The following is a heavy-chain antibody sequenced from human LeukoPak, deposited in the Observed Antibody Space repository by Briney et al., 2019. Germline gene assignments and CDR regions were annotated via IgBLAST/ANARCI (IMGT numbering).Heavy chain of an antibody. V-gene: IGHV3-21*01. CDR1: GFTFSSYS. CDR2: ISSSSSYI. CDR3: ARTLYSYGPLFAY. Sequence: GGSLRLSCAASGFTFSSYSMNWVRQAPGKGLEWVSSISSSSSYIYYADSVKGRFTISRDNAKNSLYLQMNSLRAEDTAVYDCARTLYSYGPLFAYWGQGTLVTVSS. J-gene: IGHJ4*02. D-gene: IGHD5-18*01.